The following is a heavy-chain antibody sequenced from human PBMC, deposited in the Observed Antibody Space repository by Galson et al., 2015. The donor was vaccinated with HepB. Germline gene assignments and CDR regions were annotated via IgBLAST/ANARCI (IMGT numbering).Heavy chain of an antibody. Sequence: SLRLSCAASGFTFSDYYMSWIRQAPGKGLEWVSYISSSGSTIYYADSVKGRFTISRDNAKNSLYLQMNSLRAEDTAVYYCARGDYYDSSGHPLFDYRGQGTLVTVSS. CDR3: ARGDYYDSSGHPLFDY. CDR1: GFTFSDYY. V-gene: IGHV3-11*01. CDR2: ISSSGSTI. J-gene: IGHJ4*02. D-gene: IGHD3-22*01.